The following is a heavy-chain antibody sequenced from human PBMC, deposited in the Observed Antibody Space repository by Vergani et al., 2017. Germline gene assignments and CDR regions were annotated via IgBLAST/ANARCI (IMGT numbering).Heavy chain of an antibody. CDR2: ISSSGSTI. CDR3: AREFGQWLAFDY. V-gene: IGHV3-48*03. CDR1: GFTFSSYE. Sequence: EVQLVESGGGLVQPGGSLRLSCAASGFTFSSYEMNWVRQAPGKGLEWVSYISSSGSTIYYADSVKGRFTISRDNAKNSLYLQMNSLRAEDTAVYYCAREFGQWLAFDYWGQGTLVTVSS. D-gene: IGHD6-19*01. J-gene: IGHJ4*02.